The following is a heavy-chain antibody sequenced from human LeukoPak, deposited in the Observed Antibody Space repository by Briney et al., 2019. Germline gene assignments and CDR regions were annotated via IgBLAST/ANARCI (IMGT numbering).Heavy chain of an antibody. CDR3: ANPRCYGGNCNPPYYYYGMDV. CDR1: GFTFSSYG. Sequence: PGRSLRLSCAASGFTFSSYGMHWVRQAPGKGLEWVAVISYDGSNKYYADSVKGRFTISRDNSKNTLYLQMNSLRAEDTAVYYCANPRCYGGNCNPPYYYYGMDVWGQGTTVTVSS. V-gene: IGHV3-30*18. J-gene: IGHJ6*02. CDR2: ISYDGSNK. D-gene: IGHD4-23*01.